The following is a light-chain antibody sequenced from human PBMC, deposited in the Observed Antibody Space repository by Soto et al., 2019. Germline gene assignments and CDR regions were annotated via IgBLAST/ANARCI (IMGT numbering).Light chain of an antibody. Sequence: ELVLTQSPGTLSLSPGERATLSCKASQSVSRSFLAWFQQKGGQGPRLLIYGASSRATGIPDRFSGSGSGTDFTLTISRLEPEDFAVYYCHQYGSSPWTFGQGTNVEVK. V-gene: IGKV3-20*01. CDR3: HQYGSSPWT. J-gene: IGKJ1*01. CDR2: GAS. CDR1: QSVSRSF.